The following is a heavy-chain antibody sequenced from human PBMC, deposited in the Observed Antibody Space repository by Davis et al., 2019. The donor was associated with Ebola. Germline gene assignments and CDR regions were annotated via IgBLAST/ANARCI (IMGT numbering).Heavy chain of an antibody. J-gene: IGHJ2*01. CDR3: ARLSGLFSSSSGALYFDL. D-gene: IGHD6-6*01. CDR1: GFTFRSYE. V-gene: IGHV4-59*12. CDR2: IYYNGRT. Sequence: GSLRLSCVASGFTFRSYEMNWVRQAPGKGLEWIGSIYYNGRTYYSSSLEGRVTILLDTSKNQFSLKLRSVTAADTAVYFCARLSGLFSSSSGALYFDLWGRGTLVSVSS.